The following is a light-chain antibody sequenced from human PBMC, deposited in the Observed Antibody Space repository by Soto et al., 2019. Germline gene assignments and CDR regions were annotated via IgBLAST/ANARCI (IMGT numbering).Light chain of an antibody. Sequence: DIQMTQSPSILSASVGDRVTITCRASQSIRSWLAWYQQKPGKAPKLLIYDAYSLESGVPSRFSGSGYGTDFSLTISNLQPEDFATYYCQQHYSHPLTFGGGTKV. V-gene: IGKV1-5*01. CDR3: QQHYSHPLT. J-gene: IGKJ4*01. CDR1: QSIRSW. CDR2: DAY.